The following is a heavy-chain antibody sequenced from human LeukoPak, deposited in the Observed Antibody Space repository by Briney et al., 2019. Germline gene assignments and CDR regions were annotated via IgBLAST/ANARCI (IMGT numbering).Heavy chain of an antibody. CDR2: INHSGST. CDR3: AKSGGYGLIDY. Sequence: SETLSLTCAVYGGSYSGYYWSWIRQPPGKGLEWIGEINHSGSTNYNPSLKSRVTISVDTSKNQFSLGLNSVTAADTAMYYCAKSGGYGLIDYWGQGTLVTVS. D-gene: IGHD1-26*01. V-gene: IGHV4-34*01. CDR1: GGSYSGYY. J-gene: IGHJ4*02.